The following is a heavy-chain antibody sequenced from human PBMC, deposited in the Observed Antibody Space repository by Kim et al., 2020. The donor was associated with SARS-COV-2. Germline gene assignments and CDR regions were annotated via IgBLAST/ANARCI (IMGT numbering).Heavy chain of an antibody. CDR1: GFTFSSYA. J-gene: IGHJ6*02. D-gene: IGHD3-3*01. CDR2: ISGSGGST. CDR3: AKDYHHGFLEWLSHRNYYYYGMDV. Sequence: GGSLRLSCAASGFTFSSYAMSWVRQAPGKGLEWVSAISGSGGSTYYADSVKGRFTISRDNSKNTLYLQMNSLRAEDTAVYYCAKDYHHGFLEWLSHRNYYYYGMDVWGQGTTVTVSS. V-gene: IGHV3-23*01.